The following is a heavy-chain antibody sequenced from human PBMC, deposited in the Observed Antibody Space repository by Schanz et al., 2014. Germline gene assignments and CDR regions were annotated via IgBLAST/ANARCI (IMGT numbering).Heavy chain of an antibody. J-gene: IGHJ4*02. CDR2: ISASGGTT. Sequence: EVQLVESGGGWVQPGGSLRLSCAASGFTFSAYAMTWVRQIPGKGLEWVSAISASGGTTYYADSVKGRFTISRDNSKNTLYLQMNSLRAGDAAVYYCARGLIAAAGGAFDYWGQGTLVAVSA. V-gene: IGHV3-23*04. CDR3: ARGLIAAAGGAFDY. D-gene: IGHD6-13*01. CDR1: GFTFSAYA.